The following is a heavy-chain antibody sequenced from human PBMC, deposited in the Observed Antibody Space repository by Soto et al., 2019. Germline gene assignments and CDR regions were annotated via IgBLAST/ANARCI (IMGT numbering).Heavy chain of an antibody. D-gene: IGHD6-19*01. Sequence: QITLKESGPPLVKPTQTLTLTCTFSGFSLDTFAVGVNWIRQPPGKPLEWLALIYWDDTKHYSSSLRNRLTLTKDTPKNQVVLTMTNMDPVDTATYYCAHGSGWLSDQWGQGTLVTVSS. CDR3: AHGSGWLSDQ. CDR1: GFSLDTFAVG. J-gene: IGHJ4*02. V-gene: IGHV2-5*02. CDR2: IYWDDTK.